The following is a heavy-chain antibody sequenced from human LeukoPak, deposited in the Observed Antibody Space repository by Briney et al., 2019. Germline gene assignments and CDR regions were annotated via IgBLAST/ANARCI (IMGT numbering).Heavy chain of an antibody. CDR1: GFTLSSYS. Sequence: GGSLRLSCAASGFTLSSYSMNWVRQAPGKGLEWVSSISSSSSYIYYADSVKGRFTISRDNAKNSLYLQMNSLRAEDTAVYYCARDRGYSYGLIDYWGQGTLVTVSS. CDR2: ISSSSSYI. J-gene: IGHJ4*02. CDR3: ARDRGYSYGLIDY. V-gene: IGHV3-21*01. D-gene: IGHD5-18*01.